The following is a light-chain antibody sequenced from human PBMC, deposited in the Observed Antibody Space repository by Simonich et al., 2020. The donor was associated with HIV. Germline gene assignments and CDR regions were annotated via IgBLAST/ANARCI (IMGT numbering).Light chain of an antibody. CDR1: QSLLHINGHTY. J-gene: IGKJ3*01. V-gene: IGKV2-28*01. CDR2: LGS. CDR3: MQALQTPFT. Sequence: DIVMTQSPLSLPVTPGEPASISCRSSQSLLHINGHTYLDWYLQKPGQSQQLLIYLGSNRASGVPDRFSGSGSGTEFTLKISRVEAEDVGVYYCMQALQTPFTFGPGTKVDIK.